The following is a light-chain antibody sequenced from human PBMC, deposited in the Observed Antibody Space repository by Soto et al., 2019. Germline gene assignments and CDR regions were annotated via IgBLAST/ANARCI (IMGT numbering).Light chain of an antibody. Sequence: EIVMTQSPGTLSVSPGERATLSFRASQSVSVNLAWYQQKPGQAPRLLIYGVSTRATGIPARFSGSASGTEFTPTISSLQSDDFAVYSCQQYNDSPFTFGPGTKMDI. CDR2: GVS. V-gene: IGKV3-15*01. J-gene: IGKJ3*01. CDR1: QSVSVN. CDR3: QQYNDSPFT.